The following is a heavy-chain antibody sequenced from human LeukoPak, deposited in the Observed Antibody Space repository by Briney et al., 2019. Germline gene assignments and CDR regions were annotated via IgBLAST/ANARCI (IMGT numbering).Heavy chain of an antibody. J-gene: IGHJ5*02. V-gene: IGHV4-38-2*02. CDR3: ARGGNWFDP. CDR2: IYHSGST. CDR1: GYSISSGYY. Sequence: PSETLSLTCTVSGYSISSGYYWGWIRQPPGKGLEWIGSIYHSGSTYYNPSLKSRVTISVDTSKSQFSLKLSSVTAADTAVYYCARGGNWFDPWGQGTLVTVSS.